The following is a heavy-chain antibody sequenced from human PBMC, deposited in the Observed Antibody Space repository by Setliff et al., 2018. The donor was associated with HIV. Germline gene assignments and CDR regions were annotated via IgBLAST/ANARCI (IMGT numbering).Heavy chain of an antibody. Sequence: ASVKVSCKASGYTFTDYYMHWVQQAPGKGLEWMGRVDPEDGETIYAEKFQGRVTITADTSTDTAYMELSSLRSEDTAVYYCATAYSGSYYQFDYWGQGTLVTVSS. CDR1: GYTFTDYY. CDR2: VDPEDGET. J-gene: IGHJ4*02. CDR3: ATAYSGSYYQFDY. V-gene: IGHV1-69-2*01. D-gene: IGHD1-26*01.